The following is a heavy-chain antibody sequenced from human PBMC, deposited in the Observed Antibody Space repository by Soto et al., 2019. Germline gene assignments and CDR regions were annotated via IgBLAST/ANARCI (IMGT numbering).Heavy chain of an antibody. CDR2: ISRDGGTK. J-gene: IGHJ5*02. CDR1: GFTVSTYG. Sequence: QVQLVGSGGGVVQPGRSLRLSCAVSGFTVSTYGMHWVRQAPGKGLEWVAVISRDGGTKYYADSVKGRFTISRDNSRNTLFLEMNSLRGDDMAVYYCTGEVALGSWGQGTLVTVFS. V-gene: IGHV3-30*03. D-gene: IGHD2-8*02. CDR3: TGEVALGS.